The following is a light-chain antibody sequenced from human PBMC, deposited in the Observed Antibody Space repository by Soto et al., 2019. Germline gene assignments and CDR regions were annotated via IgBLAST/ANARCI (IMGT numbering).Light chain of an antibody. CDR3: QSYGTSYT. V-gene: IGKV3-20*01. CDR1: QSISSSY. Sequence: EIVLTQSPGTLSLSPGERATLSCRASQSISSSYLAWYQQKSGQAPRLLIYGASSRATGIPDRFSGSGSGTDFILTISRLEPEDFAVYYCQSYGTSYTFGQGTKLEIK. J-gene: IGKJ2*01. CDR2: GAS.